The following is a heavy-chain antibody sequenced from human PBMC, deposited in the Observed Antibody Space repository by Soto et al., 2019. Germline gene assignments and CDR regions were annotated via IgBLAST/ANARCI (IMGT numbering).Heavy chain of an antibody. J-gene: IGHJ4*02. CDR1: GYIFTNYA. V-gene: IGHV1-18*01. CDR2: ISGYKGDT. CDR3: ARDIDVWTGYFFDN. Sequence: QVQLVQSGAEVRKPGASVKVCCKASGYIFTNYAISWVRQAPGQGPEWMGGISGYKGDTKTHYSQKFQGRITLTTXTTXTTAYLELRSLRSHDTAVYYCARDIDVWTGYFFDNWGQGTLVTVSS. D-gene: IGHD1-1*01.